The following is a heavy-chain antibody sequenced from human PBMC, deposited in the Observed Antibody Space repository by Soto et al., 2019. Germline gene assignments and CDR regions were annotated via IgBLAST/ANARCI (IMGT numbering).Heavy chain of an antibody. D-gene: IGHD3-3*02. J-gene: IGHJ3*02. CDR1: GFTFDDYT. Sequence: PGGSLRLSCAASGFTFDDYTMHWVRQAPGKGLEWVPLISWDGGSTYYADSVKGRFTISRDNSKNSLYLQMNSLRTEDTALYYCAKIHFWGQQIHDAFDIWGQGTMVTVSS. CDR3: AKIHFWGQQIHDAFDI. CDR2: ISWDGGST. V-gene: IGHV3-43*01.